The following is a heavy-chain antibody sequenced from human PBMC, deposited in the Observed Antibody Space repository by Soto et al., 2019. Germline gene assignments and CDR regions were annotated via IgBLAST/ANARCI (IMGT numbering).Heavy chain of an antibody. J-gene: IGHJ4*03. CDR3: TSDTFGARDS. CDR1: GFAFSSEW. V-gene: IGHV3-74*01. D-gene: IGHD2-15*01. Sequence: PGGSLRLSCAASGFAFSSEWMHWVRQAPGKGLVWVSRIDPYDTGITYADSVKGRFPIYRDNAKNTLYLQMNSLRAQDTAVYYGTSDTFGARDSWGRETVATVSS. CDR2: IDPYDTGI.